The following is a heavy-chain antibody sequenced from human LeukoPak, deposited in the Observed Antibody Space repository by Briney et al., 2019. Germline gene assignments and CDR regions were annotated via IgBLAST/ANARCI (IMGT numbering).Heavy chain of an antibody. D-gene: IGHD4/OR15-4a*01. CDR3: ARATLLTPDY. J-gene: IGHJ4*02. CDR1: GFPFSSYG. V-gene: IGHV3-48*04. Sequence: PGGSLRLSCAVSGFPFSSYGMIWVRHAPGKGLEWVSYISGSGKPIYYADSVKGRFIISRDNAKNSLYLQMTSLRAVDTAVYYCARATLLTPDYWGQGTLVTVSS. CDR2: ISGSGKPI.